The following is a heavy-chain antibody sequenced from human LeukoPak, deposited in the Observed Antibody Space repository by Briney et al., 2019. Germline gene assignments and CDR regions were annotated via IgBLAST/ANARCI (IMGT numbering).Heavy chain of an antibody. CDR1: GYTFIDYY. Sequence: ASVRVSCKSSGYTFIDYYIHWVRQAPGQGLEWMGCIDPDSGGTKFAQQSQGRVTLTRDTSIRTAYMELSRLTSDDTAIYYCAREYYDTSGSKYAFDIWGQGTVVTVSS. CDR2: IDPDSGGT. CDR3: AREYYDTSGSKYAFDI. J-gene: IGHJ3*02. D-gene: IGHD3-22*01. V-gene: IGHV1-2*02.